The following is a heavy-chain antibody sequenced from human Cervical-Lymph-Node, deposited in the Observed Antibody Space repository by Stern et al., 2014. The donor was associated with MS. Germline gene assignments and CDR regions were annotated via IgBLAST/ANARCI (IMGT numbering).Heavy chain of an antibody. D-gene: IGHD6-13*01. V-gene: IGHV1-69*01. J-gene: IGHJ5*01. CDR1: GGTFSTLD. CDR2: ISPLFGTT. CDR3: TRHRGGIADS. Sequence: VQLVESGAEVRPPGSSMKVSCKASGGTFSTLDISWVRQAPGQGLEWLGGISPLFGTTNYVRNFQGRVTIIADESATTVYMELTNLTSEDTALYYCTRHRGGIADSWGQGTLVTVSA.